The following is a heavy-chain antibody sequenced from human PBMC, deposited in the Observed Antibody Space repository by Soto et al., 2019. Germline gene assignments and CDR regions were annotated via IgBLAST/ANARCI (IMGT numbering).Heavy chain of an antibody. J-gene: IGHJ4*02. CDR3: AIDLWWYTQ. CDR1: GFTFSDHA. CDR2: ISGGGSGA. D-gene: IGHD2-15*01. V-gene: IGHV3-23*01. Sequence: EVQLLESGGGLVQPGGSLRLSCTASGFTFSDHAMTWVRQAPGKGLEWVSGISGGGSGAYYADSVKGRFTVSRANSKNTLFLQMDSLRAEDTVVYYCAIDLWWYTQWGQGTLVTVSS.